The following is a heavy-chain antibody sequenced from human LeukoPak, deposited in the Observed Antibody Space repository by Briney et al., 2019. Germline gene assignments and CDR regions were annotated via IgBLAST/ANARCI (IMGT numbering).Heavy chain of an antibody. D-gene: IGHD6-19*01. CDR1: GYTFASCD. V-gene: IGHV1-8*01. J-gene: IGHJ4*02. Sequence: ASVKVSCKASGYTFASCDINWVRQATGQGLEWMGWMNPNSGNTGYGQSFQGRITMTRDISIGTAYMELSNLTSEDTAIYYCTRGSSGRRDNWGQGTLVTVSA. CDR3: TRGSSGRRDN. CDR2: MNPNSGNT.